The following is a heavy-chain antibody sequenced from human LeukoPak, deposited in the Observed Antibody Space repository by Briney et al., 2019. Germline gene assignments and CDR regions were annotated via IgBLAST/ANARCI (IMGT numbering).Heavy chain of an antibody. CDR2: IYYNGNT. CDR1: GGSISSGGYY. J-gene: IGHJ3*02. D-gene: IGHD3-22*01. Sequence: SETLSLTCTVSGGSISSGGYYWSWIRQHPGKVLEWIGYIYYNGNTYYNPSLKSRLTISGDTSKNQFSLKLSSVTAADTAVYYCVRNFDSYNAFDIWGQGTMVTVSS. V-gene: IGHV4-31*03. CDR3: VRNFDSYNAFDI.